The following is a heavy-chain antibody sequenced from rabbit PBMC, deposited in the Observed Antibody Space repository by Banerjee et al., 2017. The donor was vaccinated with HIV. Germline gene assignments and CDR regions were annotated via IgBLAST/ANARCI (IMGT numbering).Heavy chain of an antibody. CDR2: IYAGNGST. J-gene: IGHJ4*01. Sequence: QLKETGGGLVQPGGSLTLSCKASGFDINNYHMSWVRQAPGKGLEWIGGIYAGNGSTDYASWVNGRFTISSDNAQNTVDLQMNSLTAAETATYFCARVYTYGYAGYADAFHYYFDLWGPGTLVTVS. CDR1: GFDINNYH. D-gene: IGHD6-1*01. V-gene: IGHV1S7*01. CDR3: ARVYTYGYAGYADAFHYYFDL.